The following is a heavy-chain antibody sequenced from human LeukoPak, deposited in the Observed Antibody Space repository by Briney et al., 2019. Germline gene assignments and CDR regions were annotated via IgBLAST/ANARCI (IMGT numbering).Heavy chain of an antibody. CDR3: ARTLGVPSAFDP. J-gene: IGHJ5*02. D-gene: IGHD2-2*01. Sequence: GGSMRLSCAASGFTFRSFWMHWVRQAPGKGLLWVSRINSDGTSTTYADSVKGRFTISRDNAKNTVYLQMNSLRAEDTAVYYCARTLGVPSAFDPWGQGTLVTVSS. CDR2: INSDGTST. V-gene: IGHV3-74*01. CDR1: GFTFRSFW.